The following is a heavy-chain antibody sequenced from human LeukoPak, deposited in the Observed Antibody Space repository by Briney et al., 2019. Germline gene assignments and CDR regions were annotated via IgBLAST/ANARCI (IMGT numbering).Heavy chain of an antibody. CDR2: INHSGST. CDR3: AIGGATYYYYYGMDV. J-gene: IGHJ6*02. CDR1: GGSFSGYY. D-gene: IGHD1-26*01. V-gene: IGHV4-34*01. Sequence: SETLSLTCAVYGGSFSGYYWSWIRQPPGKGLEWIGEINHSGSTNYNPSLKSRVTISVDTSKNQFSLKLSSVTAADTAVYYCAIGGATYYYYYGMDVWGQGTTVTVSS.